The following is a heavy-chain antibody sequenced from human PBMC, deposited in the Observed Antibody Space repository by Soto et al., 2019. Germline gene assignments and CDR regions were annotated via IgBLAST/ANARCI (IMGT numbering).Heavy chain of an antibody. CDR3: ARDRTDTMLDAFDV. Sequence: PGGSLRLSCAASKFTFSGFAMSWVRQAPGKGLEWVSGISNSGSTTYYADSAKGRFTISRDNSKNTLYLQMNSMRAEDTAVYYCARDRTDTMLDAFDVWGQATMVTVSS. D-gene: IGHD3-10*02. CDR1: KFTFSGFA. J-gene: IGHJ3*01. V-gene: IGHV3-23*01. CDR2: ISNSGSTT.